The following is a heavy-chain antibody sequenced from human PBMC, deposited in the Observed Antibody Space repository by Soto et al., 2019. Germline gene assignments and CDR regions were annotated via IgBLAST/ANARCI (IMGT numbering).Heavy chain of an antibody. CDR1: GFTFSSYS. V-gene: IGHV3-21*01. CDR3: ARARLRYFDWLYAY. J-gene: IGHJ4*02. CDR2: ISSSSSYI. Sequence: PGGSLRLSCAASGFTFSSYSMNWVRQAPGKGLEWVSSISSSSSYIYYADSVKGRFTTSRDNAKNSLYLQMNSLRAEDTAVYYCARARLRYFDWLYAYWGQGTLVTVSS. D-gene: IGHD3-9*01.